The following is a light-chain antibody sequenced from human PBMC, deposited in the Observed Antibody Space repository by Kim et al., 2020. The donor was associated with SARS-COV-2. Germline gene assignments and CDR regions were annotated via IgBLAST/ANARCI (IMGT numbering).Light chain of an antibody. Sequence: DVVMTQSPLSLPVTLGQPASISCRSSQSLVYSDGNTYLNWFQQRPGQSPRRLIYKVSNRDSGVPDRFSGSGSGTDFTLKISRVEAEDVGFYYCMQGTHWPPMYTFGQGTKLEI. V-gene: IGKV2-30*01. CDR1: QSLVYSDGNTY. CDR3: MQGTHWPPMYT. CDR2: KVS. J-gene: IGKJ2*01.